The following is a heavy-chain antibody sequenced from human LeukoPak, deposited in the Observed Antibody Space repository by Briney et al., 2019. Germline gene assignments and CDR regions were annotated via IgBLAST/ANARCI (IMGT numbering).Heavy chain of an antibody. CDR1: GFTFSSYA. Sequence: PGGSLRLSCAASGFTFSSYAMSWVRQAPGKGLEWVSAISGSGGTTYYADSVKGRFTISRDNSKNTLYLQMKSLRAEDTALYYCARQLGYCSDGSCYFDYWGQGTLVTVSS. J-gene: IGHJ4*02. CDR3: ARQLGYCSDGSCYFDY. V-gene: IGHV3-23*01. CDR2: ISGSGGTT. D-gene: IGHD2-15*01.